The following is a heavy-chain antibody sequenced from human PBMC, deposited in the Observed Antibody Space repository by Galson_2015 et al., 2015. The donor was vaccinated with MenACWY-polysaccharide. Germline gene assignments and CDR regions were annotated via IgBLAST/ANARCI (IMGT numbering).Heavy chain of an antibody. J-gene: IGHJ4*02. CDR2: ISSGGGRDI. CDR3: AREWMATSLHYFEY. V-gene: IGHV3-21*04. Sequence: SLRLSCAASGYTFSTYSMSWVRQAPGKGLEWVSSISSGGGRDIYYAVSVKGRFSISRDSATNSLFLQMNSLRAEDTAVYYCAREWMATSLHYFEYWGQGILVIVSS. D-gene: IGHD5-24*01. CDR1: GYTFSTYS.